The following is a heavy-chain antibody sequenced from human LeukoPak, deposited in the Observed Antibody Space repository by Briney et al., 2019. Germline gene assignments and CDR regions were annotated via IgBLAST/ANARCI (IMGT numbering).Heavy chain of an antibody. J-gene: IGHJ4*02. CDR1: XXSXXGXX. V-gene: IGHV4-34*01. D-gene: IGHD3-16*02. CDR3: ARALGGYFDY. Sequence: XXXCXXYXXSXXGXXXSXXRQPPGKGLEWIGEINHSGSTNYNPSLKSRVTISVDTSKNQFSLKLSSVTAADTAVYYCARALGGYFDYWGQGTLVTVSS. CDR2: INHSGST.